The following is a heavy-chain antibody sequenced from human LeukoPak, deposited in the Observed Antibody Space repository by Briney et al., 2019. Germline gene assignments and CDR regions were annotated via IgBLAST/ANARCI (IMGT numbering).Heavy chain of an antibody. J-gene: IGHJ4*02. V-gene: IGHV3-48*03. D-gene: IGHD3-22*01. CDR3: AKRGNYYDSSPFDY. CDR1: GFTFSSYE. CDR2: ISGSGSTI. Sequence: PGGSLRLSCAASGFTFSSYEMNWVRQAPGKGLEWVSYISGSGSTIYYADSVKGRFTISGDNSKNTLYLQMNSLRAEDTAVYYCAKRGNYYDSSPFDYWGQGTLVTVSS.